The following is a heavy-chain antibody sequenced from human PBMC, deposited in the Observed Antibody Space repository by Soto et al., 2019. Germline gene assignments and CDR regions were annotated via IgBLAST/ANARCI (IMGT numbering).Heavy chain of an antibody. D-gene: IGHD3-22*01. CDR1: GFTFSSYA. CDR2: ISGSGTST. V-gene: IGHV3-23*01. Sequence: GGSLRLSCAASGFTFSSYAMTWVRQAPGKGLEWVSVISGSGTSTFSTDSVKGRFTISRDNSKNMLYLQMNSLGAEDTAVYYCLKSFWERITMTVAPYTLDVWGQGTTVTVSS. J-gene: IGHJ6*02. CDR3: LKSFWERITMTVAPYTLDV.